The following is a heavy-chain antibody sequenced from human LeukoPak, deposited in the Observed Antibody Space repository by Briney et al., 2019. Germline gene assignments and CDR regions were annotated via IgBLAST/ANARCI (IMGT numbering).Heavy chain of an antibody. Sequence: PGGSLRLSCAASGFTFSSYEMNWVRQAPGKGLEWVSYISSSGSTIYYADSVKGRFTISRDNAKNSLYLQMSSLRAEDTAVYYCARDGQRGGARAYYYYYYGMDVWGQGTTVTVSS. J-gene: IGHJ6*02. CDR3: ARDGQRGGARAYYYYYYGMDV. CDR2: ISSSGSTI. V-gene: IGHV3-48*03. CDR1: GFTFSSYE. D-gene: IGHD1-26*01.